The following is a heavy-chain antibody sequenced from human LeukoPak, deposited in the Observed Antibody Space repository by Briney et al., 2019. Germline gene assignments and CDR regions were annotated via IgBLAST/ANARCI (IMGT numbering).Heavy chain of an antibody. D-gene: IGHD5-12*01. V-gene: IGHV1-46*01. CDR3: ARGSAPLFNSGSDDFDY. CDR1: GYTFTSYY. Sequence: ASGKVSCKASGYTFTSYYMHWVRQAPGQGLEWMGIINPSSGDRRYAQKFQGRVTMTRDTSTSTVYLEVSSLRSEDTAVYFCARGSAPLFNSGSDDFDYWGQGTLVTVSS. CDR2: INPSSGDR. J-gene: IGHJ4*02.